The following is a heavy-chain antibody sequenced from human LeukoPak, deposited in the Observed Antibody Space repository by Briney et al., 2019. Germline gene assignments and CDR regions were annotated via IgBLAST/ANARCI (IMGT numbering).Heavy chain of an antibody. CDR1: GGSIRSYY. CDR3: GTYPAY. J-gene: IGHJ4*02. CDR2: ISYSGST. Sequence: SETLSLTCTVFGGSIRSYYWSWIRQPPGKGLEWIGYISYSGSTNYNPSLKSRVTISVDTSKNQFSLKLSSVTAADTAVYYCGTYPAYWGQGTLVTVSS. D-gene: IGHD2-8*01. V-gene: IGHV4-59*01.